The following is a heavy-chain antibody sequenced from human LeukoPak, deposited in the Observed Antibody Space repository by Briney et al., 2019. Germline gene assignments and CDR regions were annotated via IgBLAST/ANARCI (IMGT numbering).Heavy chain of an antibody. V-gene: IGHV3-11*01. J-gene: IGHJ5*02. CDR1: GFTFSDYY. CDR3: ARAVGP. Sequence: GGSLSLSCAASGFTFSDYYMSWIRPAPGKGLEWVSYICSSVSTIYNADSVKGRSTISRDNPKNSPYLQMNSRRAGEPAVYYCARAVGPWGQGTLVTVSS. CDR2: ICSSVSTI.